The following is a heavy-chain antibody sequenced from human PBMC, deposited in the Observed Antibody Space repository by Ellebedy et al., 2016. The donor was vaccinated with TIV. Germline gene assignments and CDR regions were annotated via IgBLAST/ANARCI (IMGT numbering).Heavy chain of an antibody. CDR2: VDHSGRT. CDR1: GGSFTDYC. CDR3: TRRIVGANPPDL. J-gene: IGHJ5*02. V-gene: IGHV4-34*01. D-gene: IGHD1-26*01. Sequence: SETLSLXXAVYGGSFTDYCWSWIRQAPGKGLEWIGEVDHSGRTNYNPSLKIRVTISLDTSRNQFSLKLNSVTAADTAVYYCTRRIVGANPPDLWGQGTLVTVSS.